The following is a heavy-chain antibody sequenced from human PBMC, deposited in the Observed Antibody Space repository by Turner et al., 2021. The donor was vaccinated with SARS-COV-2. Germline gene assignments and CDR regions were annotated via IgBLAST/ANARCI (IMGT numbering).Heavy chain of an antibody. D-gene: IGHD2-2*01. CDR2: ISYDGSNE. CDR3: ARAPSYCSSTSCPPPFDY. V-gene: IGHV3-30-3*01. CDR1: GFTLSTYA. J-gene: IGHJ4*02. Sequence: QVQLVESGGGVVQPGRSLRLSCAASGFTLSTYALHWVRQAPGKGLEWVAVISYDGSNENYADSVKGRFTISRDNSKNTLYLQMNSLRTEDTAVYYCARAPSYCSSTSCPPPFDYWGQGTLVTVSS.